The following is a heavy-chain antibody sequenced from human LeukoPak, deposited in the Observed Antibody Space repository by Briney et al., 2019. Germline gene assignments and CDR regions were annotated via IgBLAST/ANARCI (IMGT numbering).Heavy chain of an antibody. J-gene: IGHJ1*01. Sequence: PGGSLRLSCAASGFTFSSYAMSWVRQAPGKGLEWVSAISGSGGSTYYADSVKGRFTISRDNSKNTLYLQMNSLRAEDTAVYYCARDSSEFRSLILHWGQGTLVTVSS. D-gene: IGHD1-14*01. CDR1: GFTFSSYA. CDR2: ISGSGGST. V-gene: IGHV3-23*01. CDR3: ARDSSEFRSLILH.